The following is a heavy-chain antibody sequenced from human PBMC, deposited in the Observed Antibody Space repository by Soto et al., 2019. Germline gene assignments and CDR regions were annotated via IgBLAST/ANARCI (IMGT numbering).Heavy chain of an antibody. Sequence: SDTLSLTCTVSGGSISSYYWSWIRQPPGKGLEWIGYIYYSGSTNYNPSLKSRVTISVDTSKNQFSLKLSSVTAADTAVYYCARDYHSGGAFDIWGQGTMVT. V-gene: IGHV4-59*01. CDR1: GGSISSYY. D-gene: IGHD6-19*01. CDR3: ARDYHSGGAFDI. CDR2: IYYSGST. J-gene: IGHJ3*02.